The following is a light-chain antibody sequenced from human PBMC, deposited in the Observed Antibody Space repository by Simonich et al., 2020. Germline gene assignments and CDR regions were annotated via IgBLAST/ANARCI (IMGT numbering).Light chain of an antibody. Sequence: QSVLTQPPSVSGAPGQRVTISCTGSSSNIGAGYDVHWYQQLPGTAPKLPIDGNSNRPSGVPDRFSGSKSGTSASLAISGLQSEDEADYYCAAWDDSLNGVVFGGGTKLTVL. CDR3: AAWDDSLNGVV. CDR2: GNS. V-gene: IGLV1-40*01. CDR1: SSNIGAGYD. J-gene: IGLJ2*01.